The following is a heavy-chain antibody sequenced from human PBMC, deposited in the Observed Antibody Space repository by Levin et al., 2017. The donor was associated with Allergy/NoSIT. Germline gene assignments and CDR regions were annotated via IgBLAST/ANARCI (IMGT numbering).Heavy chain of an antibody. CDR3: VKVVSYCSSMSCDYYDMDV. D-gene: IGHD2-2*01. Sequence: GGSLRLSCAASGFIFNTYDMAWVRQAPGKGLEWVSGVSGGGGSMSYVDSAKGRFTISRDNSKNTVSLQMNSLRAEDTAVYYCVKVVSYCSSMSCDYYDMDVWGKGTTVTVSS. CDR2: VSGGGGSM. V-gene: IGHV3-23*01. CDR1: GFIFNTYD. J-gene: IGHJ6*03.